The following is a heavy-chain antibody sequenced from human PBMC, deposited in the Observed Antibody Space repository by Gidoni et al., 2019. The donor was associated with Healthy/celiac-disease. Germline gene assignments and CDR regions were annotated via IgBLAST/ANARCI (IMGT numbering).Heavy chain of an antibody. CDR3: AIGANIVDYDAFDI. CDR1: GGSFSGYY. CDR2: INHSGST. V-gene: IGHV4-34*01. Sequence: QVQLQQWGAGLLKPPETLSLTCAVYGGSFSGYYWSWIRQPPGKGLEWIGEINHSGSTNYNPSLKSRVTISVDTSKNQFSLKLSSVTAADTAVYYCAIGANIVDYDAFDIWGQGTMVTVSS. D-gene: IGHD2-15*01. J-gene: IGHJ3*02.